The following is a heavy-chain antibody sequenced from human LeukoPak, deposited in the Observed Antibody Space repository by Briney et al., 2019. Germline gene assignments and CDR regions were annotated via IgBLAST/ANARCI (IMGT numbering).Heavy chain of an antibody. CDR3: ARIYCSGGSCYSTPVPTYYFYYYMDV. V-gene: IGHV4-38-2*02. CDR1: GYFITSGYY. CDR2: IYHSGTT. Sequence: SETLSLTCTVSGYFITSGYYWGWIRQPPGKGLEWIGSIYHSGTTYYNPSLRSRVTMSVDTSKNQFSLKMNSVTAADTAVYYCARIYCSGGSCYSTPVPTYYFYYYMDVWGNGTTVTVSS. J-gene: IGHJ6*03. D-gene: IGHD2-15*01.